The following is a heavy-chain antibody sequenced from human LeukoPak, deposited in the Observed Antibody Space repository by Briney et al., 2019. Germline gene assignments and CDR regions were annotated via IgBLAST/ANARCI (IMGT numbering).Heavy chain of an antibody. D-gene: IGHD6-19*01. CDR2: INHSGST. CDR1: GGSFSGYY. J-gene: IGHJ6*02. CDR3: ARVRLAHYYYGMDV. V-gene: IGHV4-34*01. Sequence: PSETLSLTCAVYGGSFSGYYWSWIRQPPGKGLEWIGEINHSGSTNYNPSLKSRVTISVDTSKNQSSLKLSSVTAADTAVYYCARVRLAHYYYGMDVWGQGTTVTVSS.